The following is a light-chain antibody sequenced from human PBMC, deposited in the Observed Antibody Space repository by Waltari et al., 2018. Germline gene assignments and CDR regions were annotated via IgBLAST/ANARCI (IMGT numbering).Light chain of an antibody. CDR1: QSVLYSPNNKNY. CDR2: WAS. V-gene: IGKV4-1*01. Sequence: DIVMTQSPDSLAVSLGERANINCKSSQSVLYSPNNKNYLAWYQQKPGQPPKMLIYWASTRESGVPDRFSGSGSGTDFTLTISSLQAEDVAVYYCQQYYTIPVTFGQGTKVDI. CDR3: QQYYTIPVT. J-gene: IGKJ1*01.